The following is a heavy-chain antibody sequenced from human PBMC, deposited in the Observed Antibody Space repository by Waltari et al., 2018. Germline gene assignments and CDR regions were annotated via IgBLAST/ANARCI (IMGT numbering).Heavy chain of an antibody. J-gene: IGHJ5*02. CDR1: GYTFTGYY. CDR2: INPNSGGT. Sequence: QVQLVQSGAEVKGPGASVRVSCKASGYTFTGYYMHWVPQAPGQGLEWMGWINPNSGGTNYSQHFQGRVTMTKDTSVSTAYMELSWLISDDTAVYYCAREKAGATAWFDPWGQGTLVTVSS. CDR3: AREKAGATAWFDP. D-gene: IGHD1-26*01. V-gene: IGHV1-2*02.